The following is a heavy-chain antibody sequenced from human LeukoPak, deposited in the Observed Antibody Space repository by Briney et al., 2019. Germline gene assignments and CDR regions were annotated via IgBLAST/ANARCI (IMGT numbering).Heavy chain of an antibody. CDR3: ARVRSIMVRGVILNPSRPFDY. D-gene: IGHD3-10*01. CDR2: ISPNSGGA. CDR1: GYSFTGYY. Sequence: ASVKVSCKASGYSFTGYYIHWVRQAPGQGLEWMGWISPNSGGANYTEEFQGRVTMTRDTSISTAYMELSSLRSDDTAVYYCARVRSIMVRGVILNPSRPFDYWGQGTLVTVSS. J-gene: IGHJ4*02. V-gene: IGHV1-2*02.